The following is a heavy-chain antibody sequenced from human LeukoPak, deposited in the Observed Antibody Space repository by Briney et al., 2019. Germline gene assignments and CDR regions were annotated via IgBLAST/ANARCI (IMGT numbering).Heavy chain of an antibody. CDR1: GFTFSSYG. CDR3: ANEYFDY. Sequence: GWSLRLSCAASGFTFSSYGMRWVRQAPGKGLEWVSAISGGGTSTYYADSVKGRFTISGDTSKNTLYLQMNSLRVEDTAVYYCANEYFDYWGQGTLVTVPS. CDR2: ISGGGTST. V-gene: IGHV3-23*01. J-gene: IGHJ4*02.